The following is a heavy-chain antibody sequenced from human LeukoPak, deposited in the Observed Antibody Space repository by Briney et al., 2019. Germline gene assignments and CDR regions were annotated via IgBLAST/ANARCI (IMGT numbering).Heavy chain of an antibody. V-gene: IGHV3-9*01. J-gene: IGHJ6*04. Sequence: PGRSLRLSCAASGFTFDDYAMHWVRQAPGKGLEWVSGISWNSGSIGYADSVKGRFTISRDNAKNSLYLQMNSLRAEDTALYYCEKEKAFSPGFLSWGRDVGGKGPTVTASS. CDR3: EKEKAFSPGFLSWGRDV. CDR2: ISWNSGSI. D-gene: IGHD2/OR15-2a*01. CDR1: GFTFDDYA.